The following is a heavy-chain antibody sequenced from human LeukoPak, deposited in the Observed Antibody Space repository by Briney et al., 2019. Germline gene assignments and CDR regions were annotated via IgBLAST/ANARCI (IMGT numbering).Heavy chain of an antibody. CDR2: ISASGGTR. Sequence: GGSLRLSCAASGFTFSSNAMSWVRQAPGKGPEWLSGISASGGTRYYADSVKGRFTISKDNSKNALYLQMDSLRAEDTAVYYCARVPHYYDTSGYSDFDYWGQGSRVTVSS. J-gene: IGHJ4*02. CDR1: GFTFSSNA. D-gene: IGHD3-22*01. CDR3: ARVPHYYDTSGYSDFDY. V-gene: IGHV3-23*01.